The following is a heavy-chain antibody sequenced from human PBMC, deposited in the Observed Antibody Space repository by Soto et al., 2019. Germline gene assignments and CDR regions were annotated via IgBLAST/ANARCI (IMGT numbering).Heavy chain of an antibody. J-gene: IGHJ4*02. CDR3: ARDSDYCTGGSCYGNFDF. D-gene: IGHD2-15*01. CDR2: ISHSGRT. V-gene: IGHV4-31*03. Sequence: NPSETLSLTCTVSGGSISSGTYYWTWVRQRPGEGLEWIGFISHSGRTYYNPSLKSRAAISVDTSENQFSLRLSSVTAADTAVYFCARDSDYCTGGSCYGNFDFWGQGTLVTVSS. CDR1: GGSISSGTYY.